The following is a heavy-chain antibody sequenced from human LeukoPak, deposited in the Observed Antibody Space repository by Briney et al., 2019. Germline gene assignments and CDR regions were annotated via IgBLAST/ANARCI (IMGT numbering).Heavy chain of an antibody. V-gene: IGHV1-69*04. CDR2: IIPILGIA. J-gene: IGHJ4*02. D-gene: IGHD5-24*01. CDR1: GCTFSSYA. Sequence: EASVKVSCKASGCTFSSYAISWVRQAPGQGLEWMGRIIPILGIANYAQKFQGRVTITADKSTSTAYMELSSLRSEDTAVYYCARDGYNFYFDYWGQGTLVTVSS. CDR3: ARDGYNFYFDY.